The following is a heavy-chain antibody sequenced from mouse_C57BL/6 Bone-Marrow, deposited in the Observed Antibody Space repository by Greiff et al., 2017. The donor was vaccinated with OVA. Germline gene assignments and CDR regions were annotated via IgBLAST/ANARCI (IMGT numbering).Heavy chain of an antibody. V-gene: IGHV1-55*01. CDR1: GYTFTSYW. Sequence: QVQLKQSGAELVKPGASVKMSCKASGYTFTSYWITWVKQRPGQGLEWIGDIYPGSGSTNYNEKFKSKATLTVDTSSSTAYMQLSSLTSEDSAVYYCAKTVYYFDYWGQGTTLTVSS. J-gene: IGHJ2*01. D-gene: IGHD4-1*01. CDR2: IYPGSGST. CDR3: AKTVYYFDY.